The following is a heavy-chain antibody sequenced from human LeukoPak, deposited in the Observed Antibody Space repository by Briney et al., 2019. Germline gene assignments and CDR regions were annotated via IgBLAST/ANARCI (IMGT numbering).Heavy chain of an antibody. V-gene: IGHV5-51*01. J-gene: IGHJ4*02. CDR3: ARRGSSGWYWVH. D-gene: IGHD6-19*01. CDR2: IYPGDSDT. Sequence: MGIIYPGDSDTRYSPSFQGQVTISADKSISTAYLQWSSLKASDTAMYYCARRGSSGWYWVHWGQGTLVTVSS.